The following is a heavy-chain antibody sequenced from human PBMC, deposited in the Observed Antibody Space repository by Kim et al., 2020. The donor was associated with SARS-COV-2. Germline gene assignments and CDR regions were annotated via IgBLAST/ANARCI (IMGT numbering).Heavy chain of an antibody. J-gene: IGHJ4*02. V-gene: IGHV4-39*01. CDR3: ARGYYDILTGYYPLDY. D-gene: IGHD3-9*01. Sequence: RKGRVTISVDTSKNQFSRKLSSVAAADTAVYYCARGYYDILTGYYPLDYWGQGTLVTVSS.